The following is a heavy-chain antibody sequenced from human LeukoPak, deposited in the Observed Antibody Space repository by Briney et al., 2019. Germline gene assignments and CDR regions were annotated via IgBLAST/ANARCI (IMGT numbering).Heavy chain of an antibody. CDR1: GFTFSNYG. CDR2: ISDDGNKE. Sequence: GRSLRLSCTASGFTFSNYGMHWVREAPGKGLEWVAFISDDGNKEHYADSVKGRFTISRDNSRNMLYLQMNSLRAEDTAVYFYAKKLLNYFDYWGQGTLVTVSS. CDR3: AKKLLNYFDY. D-gene: IGHD1-26*01. J-gene: IGHJ4*02. V-gene: IGHV3-30*18.